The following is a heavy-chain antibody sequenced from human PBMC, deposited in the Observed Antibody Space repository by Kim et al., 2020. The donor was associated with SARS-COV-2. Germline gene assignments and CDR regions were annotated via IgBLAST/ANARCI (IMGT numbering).Heavy chain of an antibody. CDR3: ARTPYSGSYWVSFGFWFDP. CDR2: FIPFFGSP. Sequence: SVKVSCKASGGTFSSYAISWVRQAPGQGLEWMGWFIPFFGSPNYAQKFQGRVTITAEESTSTAYMELSSLRSEDTAVSYCARTPYSGSYWVSFGFWFDPWGQGTLVTASS. CDR1: GGTFSSYA. V-gene: IGHV1-69*13. J-gene: IGHJ5*02. D-gene: IGHD1-26*01.